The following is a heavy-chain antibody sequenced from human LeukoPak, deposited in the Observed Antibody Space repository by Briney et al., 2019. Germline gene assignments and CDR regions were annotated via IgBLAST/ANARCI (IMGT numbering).Heavy chain of an antibody. CDR1: GYTFTDYY. V-gene: IGHV1-2*02. CDR3: ASYCSGGSCYTGMDY. CDR2: INPNSGGT. J-gene: IGHJ4*02. D-gene: IGHD2-15*01. Sequence: ASVKVSCKASGYTFTDYYIHWVRQAPGQGLEWMGWINPNSGGTNYAQKFQGRVTMTRDTSISTAYMELSRLRSDDTAVYYCASYCSGGSCYTGMDYWGQGTLVTVSS.